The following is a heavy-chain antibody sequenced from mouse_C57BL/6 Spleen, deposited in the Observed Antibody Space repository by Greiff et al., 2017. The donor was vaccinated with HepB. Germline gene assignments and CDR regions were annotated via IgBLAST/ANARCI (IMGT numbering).Heavy chain of an antibody. CDR2: INYDGSST. CDR3: ARDRTVVATSSYYFDY. J-gene: IGHJ2*01. Sequence: EVQLVESEGGLVQPGSSMKLSCTASGFTFSDYYMAWVRQVPEKGLEWVANINYDGSSTYYLDSLKSRFIISRDNAKNILYLQMSSLKSEDTATYYCARDRTVVATSSYYFDYWGQGTTLTVSS. V-gene: IGHV5-16*01. D-gene: IGHD1-1*01. CDR1: GFTFSDYY.